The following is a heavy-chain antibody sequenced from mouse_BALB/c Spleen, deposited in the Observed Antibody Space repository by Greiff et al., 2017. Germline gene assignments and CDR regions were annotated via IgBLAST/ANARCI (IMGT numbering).Heavy chain of an antibody. CDR2: IWRGGST. D-gene: IGHD1-1*01. Sequence: QVQLKQSVPSLVQPSQSLSITCTVSGFSLTSYGVHWVRQSPGKGLEWLGVIWRGGSTDYNAAFMSRLSITKDNSKSQVFFKMNSLQADDTAIYYCAKDYYYGSLYAMDYWGQGTSVTVSS. V-gene: IGHV2-5-1*01. CDR1: GFSLTSYG. CDR3: AKDYYYGSLYAMDY. J-gene: IGHJ4*01.